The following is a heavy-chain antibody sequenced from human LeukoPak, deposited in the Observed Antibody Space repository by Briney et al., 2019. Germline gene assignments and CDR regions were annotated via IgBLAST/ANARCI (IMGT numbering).Heavy chain of an antibody. CDR3: ARHWQYMDV. CDR1: GSIFTSYW. V-gene: IGHV5-51*01. J-gene: IGHJ6*03. CDR2: IYPGDSDT. Sequence: GASLQISCKGSGSIFTSYWIGWVRRMPGKGLEWMGIIYPGDSDTRYSPSFQGQVTISADKSINTAYLQWSSLKASDTAMYYCARHWQYMDVWGKGTTVTVSS.